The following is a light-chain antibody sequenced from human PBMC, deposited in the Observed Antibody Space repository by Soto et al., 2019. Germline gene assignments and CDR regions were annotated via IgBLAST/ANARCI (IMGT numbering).Light chain of an antibody. Sequence: QAVLTQPPSVSAAPGQKVTISCSGSSSNIGNNHVFWYQQLPGTAPKLLIYDNDKRPSGIPDRFSGSKSGTSATLGITGLQTEDEADYYCAAWDRSLSVGVFGGGTKLTVL. CDR2: DND. V-gene: IGLV1-51*01. CDR1: SSNIGNNH. J-gene: IGLJ2*01. CDR3: AAWDRSLSVGV.